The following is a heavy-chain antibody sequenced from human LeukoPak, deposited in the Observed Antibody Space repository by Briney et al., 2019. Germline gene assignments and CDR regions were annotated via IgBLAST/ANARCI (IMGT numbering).Heavy chain of an antibody. V-gene: IGHV4-4*07. D-gene: IGHD3-22*01. J-gene: IGHJ3*02. CDR2: IYTGGST. Sequence: PSETLSLTCTVSGGSISSYYWSWIRQPAGKGLEWIGRIYTGGSTNYNPSLKSRVTISVDKSKNQFSLKLSSVTAADTAVYYCARVRYYYDSSGYYCDAFDIWGPGTMVTVSS. CDR1: GGSISSYY. CDR3: ARVRYYYDSSGYYCDAFDI.